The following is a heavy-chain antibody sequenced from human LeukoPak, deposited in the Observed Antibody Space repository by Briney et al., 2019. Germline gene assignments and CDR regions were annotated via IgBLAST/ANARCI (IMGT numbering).Heavy chain of an antibody. V-gene: IGHV3-15*07. J-gene: IGHJ6*02. D-gene: IGHD3-22*01. CDR2: IKSETDGGTT. Sequence: GGSLRLSCAASGFTFSNAWMNWVRQAPGKGLEWVGRIKSETDGGTTDYAAPVKGRFTISRDDSKNTLYLQMNSLKTEDTAVYYCTTDPTYYDSSPATYYYYYGMDVWGQGTTVTVSS. CDR3: TTDPTYYDSSPATYYYYYGMDV. CDR1: GFTFSNAW.